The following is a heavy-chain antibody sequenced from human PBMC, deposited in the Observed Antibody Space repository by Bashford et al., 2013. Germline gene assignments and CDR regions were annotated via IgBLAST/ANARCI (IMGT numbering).Heavy chain of an antibody. V-gene: IGHV4-59*01. Sequence: SETLSLTCTVSGGSISSYYWSWIRQPPGKGLEWIGYIYYSGSTNYNPSLKSRVTISVDTSKNQFSLKLSSVTAADTAVYYCARGSGYYDILTGYSTGYYFDYWGQGTLVTVSS. CDR2: IYYSGST. D-gene: IGHD3-9*01. CDR3: ARGSGYYDILTGYSTGYYFDY. J-gene: IGHJ4*02. CDR1: GGSISSYY.